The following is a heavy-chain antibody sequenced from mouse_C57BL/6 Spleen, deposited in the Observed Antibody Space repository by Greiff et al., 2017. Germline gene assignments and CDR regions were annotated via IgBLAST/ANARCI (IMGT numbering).Heavy chain of an antibody. CDR1: GYTFTSYW. V-gene: IGHV1-69*01. Sequence: QVQLKQPGAEFVMPGASVKLSCKASGYTFTSYWMHWVKQRPGQGLEWIGEIDPSDSYTNYNQKFKGKSTLTVDKSSSTAYMQLSSLTSEDSAVYYCARWEIGFAWFAYWGQGTLVTVSA. J-gene: IGHJ3*01. D-gene: IGHD4-1*01. CDR3: ARWEIGFAWFAY. CDR2: IDPSDSYT.